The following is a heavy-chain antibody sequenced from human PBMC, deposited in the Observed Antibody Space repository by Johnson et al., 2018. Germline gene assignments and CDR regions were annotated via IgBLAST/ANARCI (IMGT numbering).Heavy chain of an antibody. CDR2: ISFDGSNK. CDR1: GFTFSSYA. CDR3: ARSLPAYLDSFGF. D-gene: IGHD2-2*01. J-gene: IGHJ3*01. Sequence: QVQLVESGGGVVQPGRSLRLSCAASGFTFSSYAMHWVRQAPGKGLEWVTLISFDGSNKYHADSVKGRFTISRDNSKNTRFLQMNSLRAEDTAVYYCARSLPAYLDSFGFWGQGTMVTVSS. V-gene: IGHV3-30*03.